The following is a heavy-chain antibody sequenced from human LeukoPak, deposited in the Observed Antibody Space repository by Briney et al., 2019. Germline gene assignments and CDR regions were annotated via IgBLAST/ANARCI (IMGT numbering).Heavy chain of an antibody. D-gene: IGHD1-14*01. J-gene: IGHJ4*02. CDR2: IVVVSGNT. Sequence: SVEVSCKASGFTFTSSAVQGVRQARGHRLEWIGWIVVVSGNTNYAQKFQERVTITRDMSTSTAYMELSSLRSEDTAVYYCAAEPPVTNTSGGFDYWGQGTLVTVSS. CDR1: GFTFTSSA. CDR3: AAEPPVTNTSGGFDY. V-gene: IGHV1-58*01.